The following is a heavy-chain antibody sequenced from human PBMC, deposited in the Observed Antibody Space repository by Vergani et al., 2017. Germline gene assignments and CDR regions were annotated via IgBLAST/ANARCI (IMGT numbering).Heavy chain of an antibody. CDR1: GGSISSGSYY. CDR2: IYTSGRT. D-gene: IGHD3-10*01. J-gene: IGHJ3*02. CDR3: ARDLRGVYAFDI. Sequence: QVQLQESGPGLVQPSQTLSLTCTVSGGSISSGSYYWSWIRQPAGKGLEWIGRIYTSGRTNYKPSLKSLVTISVDTSKNQFSLKLSSVTAADTAVYYCARDLRGVYAFDIWGQGTMVTVSS. V-gene: IGHV4-61*02.